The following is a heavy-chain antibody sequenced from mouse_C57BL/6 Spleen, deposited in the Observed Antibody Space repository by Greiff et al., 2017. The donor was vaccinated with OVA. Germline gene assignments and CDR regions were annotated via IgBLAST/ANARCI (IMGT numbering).Heavy chain of an antibody. CDR1: GYTFTDYY. CDR2: IYPGSGNT. J-gene: IGHJ2*01. V-gene: IGHV1-76*01. CDR3: ARNWEYFDY. Sequence: VQLQQSWAELVRPGASVKLSCKASGYTFTDYYINWVKQRPGQGLEWIARIYPGSGNTYYNEKFKGKATLTAEKSSSTAYMQLSSLTSEDSAVYFCARNWEYFDYWGQGTTLTVSS. D-gene: IGHD4-1*01.